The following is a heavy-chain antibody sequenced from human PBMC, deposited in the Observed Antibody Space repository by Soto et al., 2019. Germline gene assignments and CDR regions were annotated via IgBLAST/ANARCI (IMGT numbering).Heavy chain of an antibody. V-gene: IGHV2-26*01. CDR1: GFSLSNAGMG. Sequence: VTLKESGPVLVKPTETLTLTCTVSGFSLSNAGMGVSWIRQPPGKALEWLAHIFSNDERRFSTSLKNRLIISKDTFNSQVVLIMTNMDPVDTATYYCAQTEDGGRSRTPAGWFDAWGQGTLVTVSS. J-gene: IGHJ5*02. CDR3: AQTEDGGRSRTPAGWFDA. D-gene: IGHD2-15*01. CDR2: IFSNDER.